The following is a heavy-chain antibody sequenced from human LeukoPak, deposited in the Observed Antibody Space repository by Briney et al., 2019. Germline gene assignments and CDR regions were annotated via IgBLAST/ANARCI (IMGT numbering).Heavy chain of an antibody. J-gene: IGHJ4*02. CDR3: ARALSLASYRLHY. CDR1: GFTFSSYS. CDR2: IISSSSYI. V-gene: IGHV3-21*01. D-gene: IGHD6-6*01. Sequence: GGSLRLSCAASGFTFSSYSMNWVRQAPGKGLEWVSSIISSSSYIYYADSVKGRFTISRDNAKNSLYLQMNSLRAEDTAVYYCARALSLASYRLHYWGQGTLATVSS.